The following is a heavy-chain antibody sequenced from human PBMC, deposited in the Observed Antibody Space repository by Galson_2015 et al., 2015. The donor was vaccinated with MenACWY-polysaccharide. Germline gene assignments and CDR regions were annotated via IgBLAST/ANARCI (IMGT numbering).Heavy chain of an antibody. CDR1: DFSVNTSH. CDR3: TRSRDYNPIEL. Sequence: SLRLSCAASDFSVNTSHMSWVRPTPGRGQEWVAALYSGGNTFYVDSVEGRFTISRDNSKNTLYLHMNILRAEDTGVYYCTRSRDYNPIELWGQGTLVTVSS. J-gene: IGHJ4*02. D-gene: IGHD4-11*01. V-gene: IGHV3-53*01. CDR2: LYSGGNT.